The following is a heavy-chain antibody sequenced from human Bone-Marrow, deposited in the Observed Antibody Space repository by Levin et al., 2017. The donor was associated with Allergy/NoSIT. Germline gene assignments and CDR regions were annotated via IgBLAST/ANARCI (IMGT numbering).Heavy chain of an antibody. V-gene: IGHV3-23*01. CDR3: AKDLTRSIVVVVAASIDY. Sequence: GGSLRLSCAASGFTFSSYAMSWVRQAPGKGLEWVSAISGSGGSTYYADSVKGRFTISRDNSKNTLYLQMNSLRAEDTAVYYCAKDLTRSIVVVVAASIDYWGQGTLVTVSS. D-gene: IGHD2-15*01. J-gene: IGHJ4*02. CDR1: GFTFSSYA. CDR2: ISGSGGST.